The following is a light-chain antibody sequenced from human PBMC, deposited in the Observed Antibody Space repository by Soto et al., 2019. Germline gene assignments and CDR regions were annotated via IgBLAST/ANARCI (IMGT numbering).Light chain of an antibody. V-gene: IGKV1-6*01. Sequence: AIKMTQSPSSLSASVGDRVTITYRASQDIRNDLCWYQQKPGKAPKVLIYVASNLPSGGPSRFSCSRSGTDFTHTISSXQPEDFATYYCIQDYNYPHSVGGGNKVDNK. CDR3: IQDYNYPHS. CDR2: VAS. CDR1: QDIRND. J-gene: IGKJ4*01.